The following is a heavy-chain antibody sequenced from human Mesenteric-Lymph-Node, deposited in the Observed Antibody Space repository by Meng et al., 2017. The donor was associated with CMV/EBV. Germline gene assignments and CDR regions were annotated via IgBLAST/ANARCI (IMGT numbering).Heavy chain of an antibody. CDR1: GFTVIGNY. CDR3: ARRRYDFWSTYYFYDYYGMDV. Sequence: GESLKISCEASGFTVIGNYMSWVRQAPGKGLESVSVIYGGGDGNTFYADSVKGRFTISRDNSKNTVYLQMNSLRPEDTAVYYCARRRYDFWSTYYFYDYYGMDVWGQGSTVTVSS. J-gene: IGHJ6*02. V-gene: IGHV3-53*05. D-gene: IGHD3-3*01. CDR2: IYGGGDGNT.